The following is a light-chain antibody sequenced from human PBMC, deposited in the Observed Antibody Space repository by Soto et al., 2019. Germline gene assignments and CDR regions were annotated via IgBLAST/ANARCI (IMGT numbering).Light chain of an antibody. CDR2: GTS. CDR1: RSNIGAGYD. V-gene: IGLV1-40*01. Sequence: QLVLTQPPSVSGAPGQRITISCTGSRSNIGAGYDVHWYQQLPGTAPKLLMFGTSNRPSGVPDRFSGSKSGTSASLAITGLQAEDEADYYCQSYDNSLSGYVVFGGGTKLTVL. CDR3: QSYDNSLSGYVV. J-gene: IGLJ2*01.